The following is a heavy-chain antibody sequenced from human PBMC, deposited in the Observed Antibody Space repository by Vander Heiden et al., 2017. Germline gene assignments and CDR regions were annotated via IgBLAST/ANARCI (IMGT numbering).Heavy chain of an antibody. V-gene: IGHV3-33*01. Sequence: QVQLVESGGGVVQPGRSQRLSCGASGFTFSSYGMRWVRQAPGKGLEWVAVIWYDGSNKYYADSVKGRFTISRDNSKNTLYLQMNSLRAEDTAVYYCARDSYSSSWIYYYYYYGMDVWGQGTTVTVSS. J-gene: IGHJ6*02. CDR1: GFTFSSYG. CDR3: ARDSYSSSWIYYYYYYGMDV. CDR2: IWYDGSNK. D-gene: IGHD6-13*01.